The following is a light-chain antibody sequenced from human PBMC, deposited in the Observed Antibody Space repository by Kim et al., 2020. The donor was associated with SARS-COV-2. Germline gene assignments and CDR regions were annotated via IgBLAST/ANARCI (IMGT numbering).Light chain of an antibody. CDR2: AAS. CDR1: QGVSSF. V-gene: IGKV1-8*01. Sequence: AIRMTQSPSSLSASTGDRVTITCRASQGVSSFLAWYQQKPGKAPKRLIYAASTLQSGVPSRFSGGESGTDFTLTINDLQSEDFATYYCQQYYSYPFTFGPGTKVDIK. J-gene: IGKJ3*01. CDR3: QQYYSYPFT.